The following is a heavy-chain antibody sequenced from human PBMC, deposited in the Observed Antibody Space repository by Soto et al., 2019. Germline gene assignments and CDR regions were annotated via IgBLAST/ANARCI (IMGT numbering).Heavy chain of an antibody. J-gene: IGHJ6*02. V-gene: IGHV3-30*18. D-gene: IGHD3-9*01. CDR2: ISYDGSNK. CDR1: GFTFSSYG. CDR3: AKVSYYDIRYGIDV. Sequence: GGSLRLSCAASGFTFSSYGMHWVRQAPGKGLEWVAVISYDGSNKYYADSVKGRFTISRDNSKNTLYLQMNSLRAEDTAVYYCAKVSYYDIRYGIDVWGQGTTVTVSS.